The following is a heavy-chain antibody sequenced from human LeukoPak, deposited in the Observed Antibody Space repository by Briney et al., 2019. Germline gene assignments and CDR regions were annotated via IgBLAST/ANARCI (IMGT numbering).Heavy chain of an antibody. V-gene: IGHV4-59*08. J-gene: IGHJ6*03. D-gene: IGHD6-13*01. CDR1: GGSISSYY. CDR3: ARAAGTHYYYYMDV. CDR2: IYYSGST. Sequence: SETLSLTCTVSGGSISSYYWSWIRQPPGKGLEWIGYIYYSGSTNYNPSLKSRVTISVDTSKNQFSLKLSSVTAADTAVYYCARAAGTHYYYYMDVWGKGTTVTVSS.